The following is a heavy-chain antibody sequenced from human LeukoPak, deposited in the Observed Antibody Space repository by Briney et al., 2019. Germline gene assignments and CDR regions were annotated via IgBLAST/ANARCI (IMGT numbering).Heavy chain of an antibody. D-gene: IGHD1-26*01. CDR2: IYHSGST. Sequence: SQTLSLTCTVSGGSISSGGYYWSWIRQPPGKGLEWIGYIYHSGSTYYNPSLKSRVTISVDRSKNQFSLKVSSVTAADTAVYYCARQRGSNHFDYWGQGILVTVSS. CDR3: ARQRGSNHFDY. J-gene: IGHJ4*02. V-gene: IGHV4-30-2*01. CDR1: GGSISSGGYY.